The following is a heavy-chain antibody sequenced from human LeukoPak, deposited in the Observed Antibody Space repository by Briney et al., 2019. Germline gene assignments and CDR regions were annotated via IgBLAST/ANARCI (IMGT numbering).Heavy chain of an antibody. V-gene: IGHV1-2*02. CDR3: ARLSGAPVYFYSSGYFYLGS. Sequence: ASVKVSCKASGYTFTGYYMHWVRQAPGQGLEWMGWINPNTGATGYAQNFQGRVTMTRDTSISTAYMELNSLRSEDTAVYYCARLSGAPVYFYSSGYFYLGSWGPGNLGTGS. D-gene: IGHD3-22*01. CDR1: GYTFTGYY. CDR2: INPNTGAT. J-gene: IGHJ5*02.